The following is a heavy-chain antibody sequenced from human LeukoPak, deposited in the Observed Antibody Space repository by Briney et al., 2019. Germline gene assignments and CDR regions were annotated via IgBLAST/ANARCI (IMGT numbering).Heavy chain of an antibody. CDR3: AQDRSHYYGSGSYFGS. Sequence: GGSLRLSCAASGFTFSSYSMNWVRQAPGKGLEWVSGISWNSNNIAYADSVKGRFTISRDNDKNSLYLQMSSLRAEDTALYYCAQDRSHYYGSGSYFGSWGQGTLVTVSS. CDR1: GFTFSSYS. CDR2: ISWNSNNI. V-gene: IGHV3-21*04. D-gene: IGHD3-10*01. J-gene: IGHJ5*01.